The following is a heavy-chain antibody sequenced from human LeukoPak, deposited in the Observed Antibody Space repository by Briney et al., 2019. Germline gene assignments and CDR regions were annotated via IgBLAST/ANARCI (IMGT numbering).Heavy chain of an antibody. CDR2: IRSKAYGGTT. CDR3: TRVRIAARHFDY. V-gene: IGHV3-49*03. CDR1: GFTFSDYY. Sequence: GGSLRLSCAASGFTFSDYYMSWIRQAPGKGLEWVGFIRSKAYGGTTEYAASVKGRFTISRDDSKSIAYLQMNSLKTEDTAVYYCTRVRIAARHFDYWGQGTLVTVSS. D-gene: IGHD6-6*01. J-gene: IGHJ4*02.